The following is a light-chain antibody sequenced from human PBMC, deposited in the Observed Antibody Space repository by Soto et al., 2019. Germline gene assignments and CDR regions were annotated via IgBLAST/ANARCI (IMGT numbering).Light chain of an antibody. V-gene: IGKV3D-15*01. J-gene: IGKJ2*01. CDR3: QQYNNWPPYT. CDR1: KSVSSN. CDR2: GAS. Sequence: EIVMTQSPATLSVSPGERATLSCRASKSVSSNLAWYQQKPGQAPRLLIYGASTRATGIPARFSGSGSGTEFTLTISSLQFEDCAVYYCQQYNNWPPYTFGQGTKLDIK.